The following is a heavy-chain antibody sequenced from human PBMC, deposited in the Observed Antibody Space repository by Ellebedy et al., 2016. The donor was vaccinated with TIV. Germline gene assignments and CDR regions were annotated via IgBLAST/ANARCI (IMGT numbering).Heavy chain of an antibody. V-gene: IGHV1-18*01. CDR3: ARGSYDSYYYYYYMDV. D-gene: IGHD3-3*01. CDR1: GYTFTSYG. J-gene: IGHJ6*03. Sequence: ASVKVSXXASGYTFTSYGISWVRQAPGQGLEWMGWISAYNGNTNYAQKLQGRVTMTTDTSTSTAYMELRSLRSDDTAVYYCARGSYDSYYYYYYMDVWGKGTTVTVSS. CDR2: ISAYNGNT.